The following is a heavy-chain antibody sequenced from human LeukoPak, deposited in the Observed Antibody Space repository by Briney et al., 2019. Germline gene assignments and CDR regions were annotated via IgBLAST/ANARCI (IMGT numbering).Heavy chain of an antibody. CDR2: IYTSGST. Sequence: SETLSLTCTVSGGSIESYYWSWIRQPAGKGLEWIGRIYTSGSTNYNPSLKSRVTMSVDTSKNQFSLKLSSVTAADTAVNYCASTTYHYDSSGYYFLDFWGQGTLVTVSS. J-gene: IGHJ4*02. CDR1: GGSIESYY. D-gene: IGHD3-22*01. CDR3: ASTTYHYDSSGYYFLDF. V-gene: IGHV4-4*07.